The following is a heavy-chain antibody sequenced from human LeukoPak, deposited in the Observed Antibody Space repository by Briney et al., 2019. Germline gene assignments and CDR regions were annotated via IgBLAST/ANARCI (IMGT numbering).Heavy chain of an antibody. CDR2: ISSSGCTI. V-gene: IGHV3-48*03. CDR1: GFTFSSYE. D-gene: IGHD3-9*01. J-gene: IGHJ6*02. CDR3: ARDPLGDILTGYWDSDGMDV. Sequence: GGSLRLSCAASGFTFSSYEMNWVRQAPGKGLEWVSYISSSGCTIYYADSVKGRFTISRDNAKNSLYLQMNSLRAEDTAVYYCARDPLGDILTGYWDSDGMDVWGQGTTVTVSS.